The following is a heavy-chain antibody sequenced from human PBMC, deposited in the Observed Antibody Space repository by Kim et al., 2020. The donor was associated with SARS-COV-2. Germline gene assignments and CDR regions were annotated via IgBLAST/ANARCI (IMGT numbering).Heavy chain of an antibody. CDR1: GYSFTSYW. Sequence: GESLKISCKGSGYSFTSYWIGWVRQMPGKGLEWMGIIYPGDSDTRYSPSFQGQVTISADTSISTAYLQWSSLKASDTAMYYCARRATVVTTLDAFDIWGQGTMVTVSS. D-gene: IGHD4-17*01. CDR3: ARRATVVTTLDAFDI. V-gene: IGHV5-51*01. CDR2: IYPGDSDT. J-gene: IGHJ3*02.